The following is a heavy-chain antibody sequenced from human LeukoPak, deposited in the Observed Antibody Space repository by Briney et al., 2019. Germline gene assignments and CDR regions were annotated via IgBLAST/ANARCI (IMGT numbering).Heavy chain of an antibody. J-gene: IGHJ4*02. V-gene: IGHV4-39*07. CDR2: IYYSGST. D-gene: IGHD6-19*01. CDR3: ARMVRRKQWLVLGYFDY. CDR1: GGSISSSSYY. Sequence: PSETLSLTCTVSGGSISSSSYYWGWIRQPPGKGLEWIGSIYYSGSTYYNPSLKSRVTISVDTSKNQFSLKLSSETAADTAVYYCARMVRRKQWLVLGYFDYWGQGTLVTVSS.